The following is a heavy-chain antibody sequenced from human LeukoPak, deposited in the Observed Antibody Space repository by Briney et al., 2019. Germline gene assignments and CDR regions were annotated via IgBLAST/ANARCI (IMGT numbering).Heavy chain of an antibody. J-gene: IGHJ6*03. Sequence: GGSLRLSCAASGFTVSSNYMSWVRQAPGKGLEWVSIIYSGGSTYYADSVKGRFTISRDNSKNTLYLQMNSLRAEDTALYYCAKDTWQFAPDYYYYMDVWGKGTTITVSS. CDR1: GFTVSSNY. CDR2: IYSGGST. CDR3: AKDTWQFAPDYYYYMDV. D-gene: IGHD2-21*01. V-gene: IGHV3-53*01.